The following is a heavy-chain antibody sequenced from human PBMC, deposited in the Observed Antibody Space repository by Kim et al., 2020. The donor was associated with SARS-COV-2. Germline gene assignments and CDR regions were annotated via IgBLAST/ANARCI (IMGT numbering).Heavy chain of an antibody. V-gene: IGHV4-59*13. CDR1: GGSISSYY. J-gene: IGHJ2*01. D-gene: IGHD3-10*01. CDR3: ASNYYGSGSYYHEYFDL. CDR2: IYYSGST. Sequence: SETLSLTCTVSGGSISSYYWSWIRQPPGKGLEWIGYIYYSGSTNYNPSLKSRVTISVDTSKNQFSLKLSSVTAADTAVYYCASNYYGSGSYYHEYFDLWGRGTLVTVSS.